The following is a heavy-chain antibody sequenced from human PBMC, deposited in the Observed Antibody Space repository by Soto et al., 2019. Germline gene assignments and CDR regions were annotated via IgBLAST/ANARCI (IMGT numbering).Heavy chain of an antibody. CDR3: ATCEGVGATYYYYSMDV. Sequence: GASVKVSCKVSGYTLTELSMHWVRQAPGKGLEWMGGFDPEDGETIYAQKFQGRVTMTEDTSTDTAYMELSSLRSEDTAVYYCATCEGVGATYYYYSMDVWGQGTTVTVSS. CDR1: GYTLTELS. D-gene: IGHD1-26*01. J-gene: IGHJ6*02. V-gene: IGHV1-24*01. CDR2: FDPEDGET.